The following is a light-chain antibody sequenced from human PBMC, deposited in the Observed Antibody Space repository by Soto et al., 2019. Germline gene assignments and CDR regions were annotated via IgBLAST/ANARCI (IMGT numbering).Light chain of an antibody. CDR2: AAP. V-gene: IGKV1-27*01. Sequence: DIQMTQSPSSLSASVGDRVTITCRASQGISNYLAWYQQKPGRVPTLLFSAAPTLHSGVPSRFSGSGSGTDFTLTITSLQREDVATYYCQRYNDGSMFGQGTKVEI. CDR3: QRYNDGSM. CDR1: QGISNY. J-gene: IGKJ1*01.